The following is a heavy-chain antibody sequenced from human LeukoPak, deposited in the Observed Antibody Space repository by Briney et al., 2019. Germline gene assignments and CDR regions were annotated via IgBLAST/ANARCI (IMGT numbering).Heavy chain of an antibody. V-gene: IGHV3-30*02. CDR1: GFTFSRFG. Sequence: GGSLRLPCATSGFTFSRFGIHWVRQAPGKGLEWVAFIRYDGDNKYYADSVKGRFSISRDNSKNTVDVQMNSLRLEDTAVYYCTKSRSDAWSGSFDYWGQGTLVTVSS. CDR2: IRYDGDNK. J-gene: IGHJ4*02. D-gene: IGHD3-10*01. CDR3: TKSRSDAWSGSFDY.